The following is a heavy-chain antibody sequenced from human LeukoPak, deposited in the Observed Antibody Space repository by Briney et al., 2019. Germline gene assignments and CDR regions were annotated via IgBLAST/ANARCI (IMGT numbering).Heavy chain of an antibody. D-gene: IGHD2-21*01. CDR1: GFTFSSYS. CDR2: ISSSSSYI. Sequence: PGGSLRLSCAASGFTFSSYSMNWVRQAPGKGLEWVSSISSSSSYIYYADSVKGRFTISRDNSKNTLYLQMNSLRAEDTAVYYCAKVGEGGEGFDYWGQGTLVTVSS. V-gene: IGHV3-21*04. CDR3: AKVGEGGEGFDY. J-gene: IGHJ4*02.